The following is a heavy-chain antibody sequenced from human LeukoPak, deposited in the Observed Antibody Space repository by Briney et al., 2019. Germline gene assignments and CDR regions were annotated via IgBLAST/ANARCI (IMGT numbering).Heavy chain of an antibody. CDR3: AGPMTEIDY. Sequence: GGSLRLSCAGSGFTFSSYYMIWVRQAPGKGLEWVSYISRSSSTIYYADSVKGRFTISRDNAKNSLYLQMNSLRAEDTAVYYCAGPMTEIDYWGQGTLVTVSS. V-gene: IGHV3-48*01. CDR1: GFTFSSYY. D-gene: IGHD2-21*02. J-gene: IGHJ4*02. CDR2: ISRSSSTI.